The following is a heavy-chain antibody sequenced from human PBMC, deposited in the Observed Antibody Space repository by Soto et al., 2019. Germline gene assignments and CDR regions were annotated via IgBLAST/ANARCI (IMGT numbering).Heavy chain of an antibody. CDR3: VRKAIGSTLPPYLWYFDF. CDR1: GFTFYHHT. V-gene: IGHV3-23*01. CDR2: ISGGGDAP. Sequence: EVQLLESRGGLVQPGGSLRLSCAASGFTFYHHTMTWVRQAPGKGLEWVATISGGGDAPYYADSVRGRFTISRDNSRNAVSLPVNSLRAEDTAIYFCVRKAIGSTLPPYLWYFDFWGRGTLVSVSS. D-gene: IGHD5-18*01. J-gene: IGHJ2*01.